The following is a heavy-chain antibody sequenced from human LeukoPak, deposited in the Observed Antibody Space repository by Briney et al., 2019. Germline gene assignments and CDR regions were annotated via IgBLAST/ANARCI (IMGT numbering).Heavy chain of an antibody. CDR1: GGSISSYY. CDR2: IYYSGST. D-gene: IGHD3-22*01. CDR3: ARSPYYDSSGYTYYYGMDV. J-gene: IGHJ6*02. V-gene: IGHV4-59*01. Sequence: PSETLSLTCTVSGGSISSYYWSWIRQPPGKGLEWIGYIYYSGSTNYNPSLKSRDTISVDTSKNQFSLKLSSVTAADTAVYYCARSPYYDSSGYTYYYGMDVWGQGTTVTVSS.